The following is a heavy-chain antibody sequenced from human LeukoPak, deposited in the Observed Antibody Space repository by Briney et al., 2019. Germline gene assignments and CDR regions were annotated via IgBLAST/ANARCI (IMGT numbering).Heavy chain of an antibody. D-gene: IGHD6-13*01. J-gene: IGHJ4*02. V-gene: IGHV4-59*01. CDR1: RGSISSYY. Sequence: ASETLSLTCTVSRGSISSYYWSWIRQPPGKGLEWIGYIYYSGSTNYNPSLKSRVTISVDTSKNQFSLRLSSVTAVDTAVYYCATAAAGTLDYFDYWGQGTLVTVSS. CDR2: IYYSGST. CDR3: ATAAAGTLDYFDY.